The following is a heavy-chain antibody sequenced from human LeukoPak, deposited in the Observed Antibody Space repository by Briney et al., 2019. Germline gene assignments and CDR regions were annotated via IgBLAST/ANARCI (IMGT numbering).Heavy chain of an antibody. Sequence: SETLSLTCTVSGGSISSYYWSWIRQPAGKGLEWIGRIYTSGSTNYNPSLKSRVTMSVDTSKNQFSLKLSSVTAADTAVYYCARDRSKRYSSSWYDSGWFDPWGQGTLVTVSS. D-gene: IGHD6-13*01. CDR2: IYTSGST. J-gene: IGHJ5*02. V-gene: IGHV4-4*07. CDR1: GGSISSYY. CDR3: ARDRSKRYSSSWYDSGWFDP.